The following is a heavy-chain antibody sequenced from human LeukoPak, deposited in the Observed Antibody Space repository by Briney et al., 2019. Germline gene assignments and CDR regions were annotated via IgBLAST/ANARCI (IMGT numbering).Heavy chain of an antibody. Sequence: ASVKVSCKASGYTFTSHGISWVRQAPGQGLEWMGWISAYNGNTNYAQKLQGRVTMTTDTSTSTAYMELRSLRSDDTAVYYCARDGSPIQLWSHYYGMDVWGQGTTVTVSS. D-gene: IGHD5-18*01. CDR1: GYTFTSHG. V-gene: IGHV1-18*01. CDR3: ARDGSPIQLWSHYYGMDV. CDR2: ISAYNGNT. J-gene: IGHJ6*02.